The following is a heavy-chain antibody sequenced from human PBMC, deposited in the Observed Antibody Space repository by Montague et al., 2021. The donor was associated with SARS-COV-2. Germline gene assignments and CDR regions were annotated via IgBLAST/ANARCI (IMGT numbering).Heavy chain of an antibody. CDR1: GGSINTGGYY. Sequence: TLSLTCSVSGGSINTGGYYWNWIRQSAGKGLEWIGRIYSSGSTYSRPSLKSRVTISLDTSKNQFSLWLSSVTAADTAVYYCARDPGYTSFTRWYFDLWGPGTLVTVSS. CDR2: IYSSGST. CDR3: ARDPGYTSFTRWYFDL. J-gene: IGHJ2*01. V-gene: IGHV4-61*02. D-gene: IGHD5-18*01.